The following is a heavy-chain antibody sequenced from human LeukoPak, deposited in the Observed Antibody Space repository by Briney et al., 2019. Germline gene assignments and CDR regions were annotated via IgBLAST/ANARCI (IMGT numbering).Heavy chain of an antibody. CDR1: GFTFSSYE. CDR2: ISRSESTI. D-gene: IGHD3-22*01. J-gene: IGHJ6*03. CDR3: AGMIVVANMDV. V-gene: IGHV3-48*03. Sequence: GGSLRLSCAASGFTFSSYEMNWVRQAPGKGLEWVSYISRSESTIYYADSVKGRFIISRDNAKNSLYLQINSLRAEDTAVYYCAGMIVVANMDVWGKGTTVTISS.